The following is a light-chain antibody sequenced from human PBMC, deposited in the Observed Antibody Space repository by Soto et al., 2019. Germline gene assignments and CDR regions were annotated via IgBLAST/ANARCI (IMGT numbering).Light chain of an antibody. CDR1: SSSIANNY. V-gene: IGLV1-51*02. J-gene: IGLJ3*02. CDR3: GTWDTSLSVGV. CDR2: ENN. Sequence: QSVLTQPPSVSAAPGQKVTISCSGSSSSIANNYVSWYQQLPGTAPKLLIYENNKRPSGISDRFSGSKSDTSATLGITGLQTGDEADYYCGTWDTSLSVGVFGGGTQLTVL.